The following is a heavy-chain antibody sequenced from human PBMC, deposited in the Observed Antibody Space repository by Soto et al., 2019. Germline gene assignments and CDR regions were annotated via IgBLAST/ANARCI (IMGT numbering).Heavy chain of an antibody. CDR3: AKEYGSTLIDH. D-gene: IGHD6-13*01. V-gene: IGHV3-30*18. J-gene: IGHJ4*02. CDR1: GFTFSTYG. Sequence: GVSLRLSFAASGFTFSTYGMHWVRQAPGNGLEWVSAISYDGTKQYYVDSVKGRFTISKYNSRNTLFLQLTSLRDEDTAVYECAKEYGSTLIDHWGQGTPVTVSS. CDR2: ISYDGTKQ.